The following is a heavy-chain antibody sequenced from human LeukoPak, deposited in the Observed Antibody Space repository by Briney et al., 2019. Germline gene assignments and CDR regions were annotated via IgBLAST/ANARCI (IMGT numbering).Heavy chain of an antibody. CDR2: INHSRST. D-gene: IGHD3-22*01. CDR1: GGSFSGYY. CDR3: ARLIVVVSTGDY. Sequence: SETLSLTCAVYGGSFSGYYWSWIRQPPGKGLEWIGEINHSRSTNYNPSLKSRVTISVDTSKNQFSLKLSSVTAADTAVYYCARLIVVVSTGDYWGQGTLVTISS. V-gene: IGHV4-34*01. J-gene: IGHJ4*02.